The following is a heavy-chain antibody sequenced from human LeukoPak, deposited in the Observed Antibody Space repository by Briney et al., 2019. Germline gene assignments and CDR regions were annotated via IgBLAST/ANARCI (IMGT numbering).Heavy chain of an antibody. CDR1: GGSISSYY. CDR3: ARVTFMITFGGVIRSDAFDI. V-gene: IGHV4-59*12. D-gene: IGHD3-16*02. J-gene: IGHJ3*02. CDR2: IYYSGST. Sequence: SETLSLTCTVSGGSISSYYWSWIRQPPGKGLEWIGYIYYSGSTNYNPSLKSRVTISVDTSKNQFSLKLSSVTAADTAVYYCARVTFMITFGGVIRSDAFDIWGQGTMVTVSS.